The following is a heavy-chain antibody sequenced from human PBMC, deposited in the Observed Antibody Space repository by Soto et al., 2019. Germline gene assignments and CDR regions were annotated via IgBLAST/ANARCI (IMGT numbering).Heavy chain of an antibody. J-gene: IGHJ6*02. D-gene: IGHD6-19*01. CDR2: IIPIFGTA. V-gene: IGHV1-69*13. CDR1: GGTFSSYA. Sequence: VKVSCKASGGTFSSYAISWVRQAPGQGLEWMGGIIPIFGTANYAQKFQGRVTITADESTSTAYMELSSLGSADTAVYYCAREYSSGGYYYYGMDVWGQGTTVTVSS. CDR3: AREYSSGGYYYYGMDV.